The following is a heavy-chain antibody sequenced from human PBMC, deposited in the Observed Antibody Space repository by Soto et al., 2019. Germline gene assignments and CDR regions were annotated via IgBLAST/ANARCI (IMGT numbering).Heavy chain of an antibody. V-gene: IGHV4-30-4*01. CDR2: IYYSGTT. CDR3: ARDTPAARGDGFDP. CDR1: GGSISSGDYY. D-gene: IGHD2-2*01. J-gene: IGHJ5*02. Sequence: QVQLQESGPGLVKPSQTLSLTCTVSGGSISSGDYYWSWIRQPPGKGLEWIGYIYYSGTTYYNPSLXXXVXXAVDTSKTQFSLTLSSVTAAATAVYYCARDTPAARGDGFDPWGQGTLVTVSS.